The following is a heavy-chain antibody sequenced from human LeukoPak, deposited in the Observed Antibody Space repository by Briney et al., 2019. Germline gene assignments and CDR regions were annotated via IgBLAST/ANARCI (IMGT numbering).Heavy chain of an antibody. CDR1: EFTFSSYA. Sequence: GGSLRLSCAATEFTFSSYAMSWVRQAPGKGLEWVSAISGSGGSTYYADSVKGRFTISRDNSKNTLYLQMNSLRAEGTAVYCCATGDYTGDPWEYYFDYWGQGTLVTVSS. D-gene: IGHD7-27*01. V-gene: IGHV3-23*01. CDR2: ISGSGGST. J-gene: IGHJ4*02. CDR3: ATGDYTGDPWEYYFDY.